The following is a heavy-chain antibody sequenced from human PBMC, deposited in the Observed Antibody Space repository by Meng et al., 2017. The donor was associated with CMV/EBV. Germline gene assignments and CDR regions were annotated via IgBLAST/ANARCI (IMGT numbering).Heavy chain of an antibody. CDR2: INPSGGST. CDR3: ARRGVVIGDFDY. D-gene: IGHD3-3*01. J-gene: IGHJ4*02. CDR1: GYTLTSYY. Sequence: ASVKVSCKSSGYTLTSYYMHWLRQAPGQGLAWMGIINPSGGSTSYAQKFKGRVTMTRDTSTSTVYMELSNLRSEDTAVYYCARRGVVIGDFDYWGQGTLVTVSS. V-gene: IGHV1-46*01.